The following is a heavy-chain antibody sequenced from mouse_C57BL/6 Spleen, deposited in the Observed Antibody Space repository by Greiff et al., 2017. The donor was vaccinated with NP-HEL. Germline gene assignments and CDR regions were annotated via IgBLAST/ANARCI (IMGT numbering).Heavy chain of an antibody. V-gene: IGHV1-76*01. CDR2: IYPGSGNT. CDR1: GYTFTDYY. CDR3: ARNYGSSYFAY. J-gene: IGHJ3*01. D-gene: IGHD1-1*01. Sequence: QVQLKQSGAELVRPGASVKLSCKASGYTFTDYYINWVKQRPGQGLEWIARIYPGSGNTYYNEKFKGKATLTAEKSSSTAYMQLSSLKSEDSAVYFCARNYGSSYFAYWGQGTLVTVSA.